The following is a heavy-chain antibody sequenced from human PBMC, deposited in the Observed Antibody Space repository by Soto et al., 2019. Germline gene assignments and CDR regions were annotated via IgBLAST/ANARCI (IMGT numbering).Heavy chain of an antibody. CDR2: ISGYNGNT. Sequence: ASVKVSCKASGYTFTNYGITWVRQAPGEGLEWMGWISGYNGNTNYAQKLQGRVTMTTDTSTSTAYMELRSLRSDDTAVYYCARDVAPVAGPGYGMDVWGQGTTVTVSS. V-gene: IGHV1-18*04. CDR1: GYTFTNYG. D-gene: IGHD6-19*01. J-gene: IGHJ6*02. CDR3: ARDVAPVAGPGYGMDV.